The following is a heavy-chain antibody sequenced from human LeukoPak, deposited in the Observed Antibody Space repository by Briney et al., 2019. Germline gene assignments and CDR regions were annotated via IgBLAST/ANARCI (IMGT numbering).Heavy chain of an antibody. CDR3: ARIKMYGPFDY. J-gene: IGHJ4*02. Sequence: SETLSLTCTVSGGSISRYYWSWIRQPPGKGLEWIGNIYYSGSTNYNPSLKSRVTISVDTSKNQFSLKLSSVTAADTAVYYCARIKMYGPFDYWGQGTLVTVSS. CDR2: IYYSGST. CDR1: GGSISRYY. V-gene: IGHV4-59*01. D-gene: IGHD2-8*01.